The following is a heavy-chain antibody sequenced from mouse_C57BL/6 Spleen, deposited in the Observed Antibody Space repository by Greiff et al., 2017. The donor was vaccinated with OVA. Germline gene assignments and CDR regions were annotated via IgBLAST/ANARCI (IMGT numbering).Heavy chain of an antibody. CDR1: GYTFTTYP. CDR2: FHPYNDDT. Sequence: QVQLKESGAELVKPGASVKMSCKASGYTFTTYPIEWMKQNHGKSLEWIGNFHPYNDDTKYNEKFKGKATLTVEKSSSTVYLELSRLTSDDSAVYYCARAYYGSSYRYFDVWGTGTTVTVSS. D-gene: IGHD1-1*01. V-gene: IGHV1-47*01. J-gene: IGHJ1*03. CDR3: ARAYYGSSYRYFDV.